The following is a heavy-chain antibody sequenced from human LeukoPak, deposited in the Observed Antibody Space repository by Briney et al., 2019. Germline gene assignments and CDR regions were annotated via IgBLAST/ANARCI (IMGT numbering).Heavy chain of an antibody. Sequence: GGSLRLSCAASGFTFSSYGMHWVRQAPGKGLEWVAVISYDGSNKYYADSVKGRFTISRDNSKNTLYLQMNSLRAEDTALYYCASAAGPFDNWGQGTLVTVSS. CDR1: GFTFSSYG. D-gene: IGHD6-19*01. J-gene: IGHJ4*02. V-gene: IGHV3-30*03. CDR2: ISYDGSNK. CDR3: ASAAGPFDN.